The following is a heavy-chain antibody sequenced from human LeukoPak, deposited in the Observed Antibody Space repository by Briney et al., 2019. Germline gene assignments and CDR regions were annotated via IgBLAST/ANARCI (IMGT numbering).Heavy chain of an antibody. Sequence: SETLSLTCSVSGGSISSSGYYWGWIRQPPGKGLEWIGSVYYSGTTYYNPSLKSRVIISVDTSKNQFSLRLSFVTAADTAIYYCAREYSSSRYDYWGQGTPVSVSS. J-gene: IGHJ4*02. V-gene: IGHV4-39*07. D-gene: IGHD6-13*01. CDR1: GGSISSSGYY. CDR3: AREYSSSRYDY. CDR2: VYYSGTT.